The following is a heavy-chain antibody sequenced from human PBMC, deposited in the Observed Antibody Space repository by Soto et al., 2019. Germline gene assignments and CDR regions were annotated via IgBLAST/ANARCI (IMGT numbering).Heavy chain of an antibody. V-gene: IGHV3-23*01. D-gene: IGHD5-12*01. CDR1: GFTLTSYA. CDR3: AKGSGYDRYYYYYYGMDV. Sequence: GGSLRLSCEVSGFTLTSYAMSWVRQAPGKGLEWVSAISGSGGSTYYADSVKGRFTISRDNSKNTLYLQMNSLRAEDTAVYYCAKGSGYDRYYYYYYGMDVWGQGTTVTVS. CDR2: ISGSGGST. J-gene: IGHJ6*02.